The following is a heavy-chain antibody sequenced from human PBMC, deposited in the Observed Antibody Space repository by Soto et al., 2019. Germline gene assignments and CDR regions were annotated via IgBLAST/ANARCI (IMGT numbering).Heavy chain of an antibody. V-gene: IGHV4-59*03. D-gene: IGHD3-22*01. CDR3: ARQESGYPFDY. CDR1: GGSIRGYY. Sequence: SETLSLTCTVSGGSIRGYYWNWVRQPPGRGLEWIGYIFSRGSTNYNPSLKSRVTISVDTSKNQFSLKLNSVTAADTAVYYCARQESGYPFDYWGQGALVTVSS. CDR2: IFSRGST. J-gene: IGHJ4*02.